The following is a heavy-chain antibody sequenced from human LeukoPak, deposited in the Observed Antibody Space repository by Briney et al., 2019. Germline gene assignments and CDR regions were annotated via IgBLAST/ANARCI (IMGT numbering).Heavy chain of an antibody. CDR2: INHSGST. D-gene: IGHD5-24*01. CDR3: ARDLDGYNPN. V-gene: IGHV4-34*01. Sequence: SETLSLTCAVYGGSFSGYYWSWIRQPPGKGLEWFGEINHSGSTNYNPSLKSRVTISVDTSKNQFSLKLSSVTAADTAVYYCARDLDGYNPNWGQGTLVTVSS. CDR1: GGSFSGYY. J-gene: IGHJ4*02.